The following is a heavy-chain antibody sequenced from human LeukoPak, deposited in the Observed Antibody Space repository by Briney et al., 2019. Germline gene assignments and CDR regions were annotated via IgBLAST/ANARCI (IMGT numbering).Heavy chain of an antibody. J-gene: IGHJ4*02. D-gene: IGHD3-10*01. V-gene: IGHV4-59*01. CDR2: IYYSGST. CDR1: GGSISSYY. Sequence: SETLSLTCTGSGGSISSYYWSWIRQPPGNGLEWIGYIYYSGSTNYNPSLKRRVTISVDTSKNQFSLKLSSVNAADTAVYYCARVARRGVIDYWGQGTLVTVSS. CDR3: ARVARRGVIDY.